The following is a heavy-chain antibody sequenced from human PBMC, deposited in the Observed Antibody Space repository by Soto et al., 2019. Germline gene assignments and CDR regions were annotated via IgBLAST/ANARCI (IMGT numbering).Heavy chain of an antibody. CDR1: GDSISSADYY. CDR2: IFYSGTT. J-gene: IGHJ6*02. CDR3: ARDLWVEPELYYYGMVV. V-gene: IGHV4-30-4*01. Sequence: SETLSLTCTVSGDSISSADYYWSWIRQTPGKGLEWIGHIFYSGTTYYNPSLKSRLTISVDTSKNHFYLRLTSVTAADTAVYYCARDLWVEPELYYYGMVVWGQGTTITVSS. D-gene: IGHD1-1*01.